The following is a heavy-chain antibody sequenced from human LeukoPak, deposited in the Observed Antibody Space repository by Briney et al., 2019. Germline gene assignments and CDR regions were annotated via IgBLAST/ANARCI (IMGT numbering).Heavy chain of an antibody. CDR1: GGSISSSSYY. CDR3: ARIRVGATSFDY. J-gene: IGHJ4*02. CDR2: IYYSGST. Sequence: PSETLSLTCTVSGGSISSSSYYWGWIRQPPGKGLEWIGSIYYSGSTYYNPSLKSRVTISVDTSKNQFPLKLSSVTAADTAVYYCARIRVGATSFDYWGQGTLVTVSS. D-gene: IGHD1-26*01. V-gene: IGHV4-39*06.